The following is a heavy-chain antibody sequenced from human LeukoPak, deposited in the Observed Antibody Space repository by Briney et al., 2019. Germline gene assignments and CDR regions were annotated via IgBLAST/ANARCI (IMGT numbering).Heavy chain of an antibody. V-gene: IGHV3-30*03. Sequence: GGSLRLSCAASGFTFSNYGMHWVRQAPGKGLEWVAVISYDGTNTFYGDSVKGRFTISIDNSKNTLYLQMNSLRAEDTAVYYCARDRDLRLVHLDYWGQGTLVTVSS. J-gene: IGHJ4*02. D-gene: IGHD6-19*01. CDR2: ISYDGTNT. CDR1: GFTFSNYG. CDR3: ARDRDLRLVHLDY.